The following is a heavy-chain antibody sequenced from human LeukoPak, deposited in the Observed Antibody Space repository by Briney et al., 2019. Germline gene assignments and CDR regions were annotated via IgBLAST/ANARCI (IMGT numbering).Heavy chain of an antibody. V-gene: IGHV1-24*01. D-gene: IGHD6-13*01. CDR1: GYTLTELS. CDR3: AVGGIAAAGLYYYYMDV. CDR2: FDPEDGET. J-gene: IGHJ6*03. Sequence: ASVKVSCKVSGYTLTELSMHWVRQAPGKGLEWMGGFDPEDGETIYAQKFQGRVTMTEDTSTDTAYMELSSLRSEDTAVYYRAVGGIAAAGLYYYYMDVWGKGTTVTVSS.